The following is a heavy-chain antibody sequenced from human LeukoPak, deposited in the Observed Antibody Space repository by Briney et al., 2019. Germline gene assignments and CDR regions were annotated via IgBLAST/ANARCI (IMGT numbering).Heavy chain of an antibody. Sequence: PSETLSLTCAVYGGSFSDHYWSWIRQPPGKGLEWIGEINDSGSTNYNPSLKSRVTISVDTSKKQFSLKLSSVTAADTAVYYCARDRDGYNTHDYWGQGTLVTVSS. J-gene: IGHJ4*02. CDR1: GGSFSDHY. D-gene: IGHD5-24*01. V-gene: IGHV4-34*01. CDR3: ARDRDGYNTHDY. CDR2: INDSGST.